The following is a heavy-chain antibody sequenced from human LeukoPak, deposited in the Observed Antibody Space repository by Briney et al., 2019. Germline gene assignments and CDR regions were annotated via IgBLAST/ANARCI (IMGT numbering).Heavy chain of an antibody. CDR1: GFTFSNYA. CDR2: ISGSGGST. CDR3: AKDMYSTNWYYSFDY. Sequence: GGSLRLSCAASGFTFSNYAMSWVRQAPGKGLEWVSAISGSGGSTYYTDSVKGRFTISRDNSKNTLYLQMNSLRAEDTAVYYCAKDMYSTNWYYSFDYWGQGTLVTVSS. J-gene: IGHJ4*02. D-gene: IGHD1-7*01. V-gene: IGHV3-23*01.